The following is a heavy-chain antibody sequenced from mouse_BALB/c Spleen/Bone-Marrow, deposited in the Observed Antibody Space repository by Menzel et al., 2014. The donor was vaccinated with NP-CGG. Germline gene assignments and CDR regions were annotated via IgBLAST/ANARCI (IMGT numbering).Heavy chain of an antibody. Sequence: VHLVESGGGLVQPGGSLKLSCAASGFTFSSYTVSWVRQTPEKRLEWVAYISNGGGSTYYPDTVKGRFTISRDNAKNTLYLQMSSLKSEDTAMYYCARQLGLRWAMDYRGQGTSVTVSS. V-gene: IGHV5-12-2*01. CDR3: ARQLGLRWAMDY. D-gene: IGHD3-1*01. CDR1: GFTFSSYT. J-gene: IGHJ4*01. CDR2: ISNGGGST.